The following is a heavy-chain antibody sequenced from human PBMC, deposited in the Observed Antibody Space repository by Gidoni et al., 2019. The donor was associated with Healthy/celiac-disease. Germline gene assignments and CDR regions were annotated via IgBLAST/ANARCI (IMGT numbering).Heavy chain of an antibody. CDR1: GGSISSYY. Sequence: QVQLQESGPGLVKPSETLSLTCTFSGGSISSYYWSLIRQPPGKGLEWIVYIYYSGSTNYNPSLKSRVTISVETSKNQFSLKLSSVTDADTAVYYCARDSIGYSGYDRAPGSPYYYGMDVWGQGTTVTVSS. V-gene: IGHV4-59*01. D-gene: IGHD5-12*01. J-gene: IGHJ6*02. CDR2: IYYSGST. CDR3: ARDSIGYSGYDRAPGSPYYYGMDV.